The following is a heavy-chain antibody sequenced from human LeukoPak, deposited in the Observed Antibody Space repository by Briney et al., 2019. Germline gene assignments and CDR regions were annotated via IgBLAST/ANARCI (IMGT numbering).Heavy chain of an antibody. CDR3: ATGAGAFDY. CDR1: GGSISSYY. J-gene: IGHJ4*02. D-gene: IGHD3-10*01. Sequence: PSETLSLTCTVSGGSISSYYWSWIRQPPGKGLEWIGYIYYSGSTNYNPSLKSRVTISVDTSKNQFFLKVSSVTAADTAVYFCATGAGAFDYWGQGTLVTVSS. CDR2: IYYSGST. V-gene: IGHV4-59*12.